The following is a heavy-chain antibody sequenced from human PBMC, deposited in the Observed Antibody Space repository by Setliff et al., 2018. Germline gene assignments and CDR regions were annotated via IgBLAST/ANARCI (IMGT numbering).Heavy chain of an antibody. CDR3: ARGGMAAAGRKGVFEY. CDR2: IIPLLETA. J-gene: IGHJ4*02. Sequence: GASVKVSCKASGDTFSTYALSWVRQAPGQGLEWMGGIIPLLETAKYAQKFQGRVTITADKSTNTGYMELSSLRSEDTAMYYCARGGMAAAGRKGVFEYWGQGTQVTVSS. V-gene: IGHV1-69*06. D-gene: IGHD6-13*01. CDR1: GDTFSTYA.